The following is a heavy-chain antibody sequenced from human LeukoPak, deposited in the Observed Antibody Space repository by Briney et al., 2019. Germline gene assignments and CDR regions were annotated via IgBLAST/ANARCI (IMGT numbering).Heavy chain of an antibody. CDR1: GGTFSSYA. J-gene: IGHJ4*02. CDR3: ASPFYYDILTGYYQDFDY. CDR2: IIPILGIA. V-gene: IGHV1-69*04. D-gene: IGHD3-9*01. Sequence: GASVKVSCKASGGTFSSYAISWVRQAPGQGLEWMGRIIPILGIANYAQKFQGRVTITADKSTSTAYMELSSLRPEDTAVYYCASPFYYDILTGYYQDFDYWGQGTLVTVSS.